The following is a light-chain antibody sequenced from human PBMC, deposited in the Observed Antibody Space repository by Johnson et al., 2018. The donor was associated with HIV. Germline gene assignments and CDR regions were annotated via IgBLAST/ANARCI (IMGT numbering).Light chain of an antibody. CDR2: DNN. CDR3: GIWDSSLSAYV. J-gene: IGLJ1*01. Sequence: QSVLTQPPSVSAAPGQKVTISCSGSSSNLGNNYVSWYQQLPGTAPKLLIYDNNKRPSGIPDRLSGSKSGTSATMGITGLQTGDEADYYGGIWDSSLSAYVFGTGTKVTVL. V-gene: IGLV1-51*01. CDR1: SSNLGNNY.